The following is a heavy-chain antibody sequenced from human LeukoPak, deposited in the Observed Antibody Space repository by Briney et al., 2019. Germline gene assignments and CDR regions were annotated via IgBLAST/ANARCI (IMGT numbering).Heavy chain of an antibody. D-gene: IGHD5-24*01. J-gene: IGHJ4*02. CDR1: GFTFSSYW. Sequence: RSGGSLRLSCAASGFTFSSYWMTWVRQAPGKGLEWVANIKQDATEKYYVDSVKGRFTISRDNTKNSLYLQMNSLRAEDTAVYYCAKKRWLQSGGIDYWGQGTLVTVSS. V-gene: IGHV3-7*02. CDR2: IKQDATEK. CDR3: AKKRWLQSGGIDY.